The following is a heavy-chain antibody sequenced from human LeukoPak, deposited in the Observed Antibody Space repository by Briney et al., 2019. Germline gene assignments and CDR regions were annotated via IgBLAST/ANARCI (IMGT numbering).Heavy chain of an antibody. CDR2: INPSGGST. V-gene: IGHV1-46*01. J-gene: IGHJ3*02. CDR3: ARESTYYYDSSGYSAFDI. Sequence: ASVKVSCKASGYTFTSYYMHWVRQAPGQGLEWMGIINPSGGSTSYAQKFQGRVTMTRDTSTSTVYMELSSLRSEDTAVYYCARESTYYYDSSGYSAFDIWGQGTMVTVPS. CDR1: GYTFTSYY. D-gene: IGHD3-22*01.